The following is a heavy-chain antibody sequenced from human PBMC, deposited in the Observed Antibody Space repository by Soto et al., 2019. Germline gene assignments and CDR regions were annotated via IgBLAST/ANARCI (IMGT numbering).Heavy chain of an antibody. Sequence: PGGSLRLSCAASGFTFSSYAMHWVRQAPGKGLEWVAVISYDGSNKYYADSVKGRFTISRDNSKNTLYLQMNSLRAEDTAVYYCAKESLKTPVTGPVDCWGQGTVVTVSS. J-gene: IGHJ4*02. CDR1: GFTFSSYA. D-gene: IGHD6-19*01. V-gene: IGHV3-30-3*01. CDR2: ISYDGSNK. CDR3: AKESLKTPVTGPVDC.